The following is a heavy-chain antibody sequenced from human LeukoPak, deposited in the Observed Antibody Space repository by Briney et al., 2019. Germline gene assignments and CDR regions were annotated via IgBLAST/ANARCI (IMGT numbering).Heavy chain of an antibody. CDR2: INTNTGNP. CDR1: GYTFTSYA. J-gene: IGHJ6*02. V-gene: IGHV7-4-1*02. Sequence: ASVKVSCKASGYTFTSYAMNWVRQAPGQGLEWMGWINTNTGNPTYAQGFTGRFVFSLDTSVSTAYLQISSLKAEDTAVYYCARDPPHYYYYYGMDVWGQGTTVTVSS. CDR3: ARDPPHYYYYYGMDV.